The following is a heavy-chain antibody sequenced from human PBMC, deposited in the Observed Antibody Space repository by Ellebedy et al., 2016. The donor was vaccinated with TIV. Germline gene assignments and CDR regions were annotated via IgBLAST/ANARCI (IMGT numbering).Heavy chain of an antibody. CDR3: AKDLLPTSGSYSSSIYYYYGMDV. Sequence: GESLKISCAASGFTFSSYGMHWVRQAPGKGLEWVAVIWYDGSNKYYADSVKGRFTISRDNAKNSLYLQMNSLRAEDTALYYCAKDLLPTSGSYSSSIYYYYGMDVWGQGTTVTVSS. CDR2: IWYDGSNK. V-gene: IGHV3-33*03. J-gene: IGHJ6*02. CDR1: GFTFSSYG. D-gene: IGHD3-10*01.